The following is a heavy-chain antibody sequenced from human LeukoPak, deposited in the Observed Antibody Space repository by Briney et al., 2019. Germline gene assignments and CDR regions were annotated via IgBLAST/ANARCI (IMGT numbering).Heavy chain of an antibody. CDR2: MNPNSGNT. V-gene: IGHV1-8*03. J-gene: IGHJ4*02. Sequence: ASVKVSCKASGYTFTSYDINWVRQATGQGLEWMGWMNPNSGNTGYAQKFQGRVTITRNTSISTAYMELSSLRSEDTAVYYCARFLGYCSGGSCYQEHYFDYWGQGTLVTVSS. D-gene: IGHD2-15*01. CDR1: GYTFTSYD. CDR3: ARFLGYCSGGSCYQEHYFDY.